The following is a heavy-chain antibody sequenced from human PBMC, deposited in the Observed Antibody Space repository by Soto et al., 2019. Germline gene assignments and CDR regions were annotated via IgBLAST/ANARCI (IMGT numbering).Heavy chain of an antibody. CDR3: ARAYCGGDCYLYYFDY. D-gene: IGHD2-21*02. J-gene: IGHJ4*02. Sequence: PSETLSLTCSFSGDSVTSHYLTWIRQSPEKGLEWIGYIYYSGSTNYNPSLKSRVTISVDTSKNQFSLKLSSVTAADTAVYYCARAYCGGDCYLYYFDYWGQGTPVTVSS. CDR1: GDSVTSHY. V-gene: IGHV4-59*02. CDR2: IYYSGST.